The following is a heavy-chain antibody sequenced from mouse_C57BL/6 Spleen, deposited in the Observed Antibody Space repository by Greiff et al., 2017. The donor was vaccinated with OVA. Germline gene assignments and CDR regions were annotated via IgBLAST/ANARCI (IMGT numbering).Heavy chain of an antibody. CDR2: ISYSGST. V-gene: IGHV3-1*01. CDR1: GYSITSGYD. CDR3: ARGYSNTVYFDY. Sequence: VQLKESGPGMVKPSQSLSLTCTVTGYSITSGYDWHWIRHFPGNKLEWMGYISYSGSTNYNPSLKSRISITHDTSKNHFFLKLNSVTTEDTATYYCARGYSNTVYFDYWGQGTTLTVSS. D-gene: IGHD2-5*01. J-gene: IGHJ2*01.